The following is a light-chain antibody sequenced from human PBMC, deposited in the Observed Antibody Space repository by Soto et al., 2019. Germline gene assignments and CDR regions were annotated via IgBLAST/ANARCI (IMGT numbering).Light chain of an antibody. CDR1: QFVYSTY. Sequence: EVVLTQSPGTLSLSPGARATLSCRASQFVYSTYLACYQQRPGQAPRLLIYGASSRATGIPDRFSGGGSETDFTLTISRLESEDSAVYYCQQYGISPFTFGGGTKVEI. CDR2: GAS. CDR3: QQYGISPFT. J-gene: IGKJ4*01. V-gene: IGKV3-20*01.